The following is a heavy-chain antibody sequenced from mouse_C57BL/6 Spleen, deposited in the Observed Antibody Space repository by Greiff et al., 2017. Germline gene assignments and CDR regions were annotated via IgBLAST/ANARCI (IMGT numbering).Heavy chain of an antibody. CDR1: GYTFTDYN. V-gene: IGHV1-18*01. Sequence: VQLQQSGPELVKPGASVKIPCKASGYTFTDYNMDWVKQSHGKSLEWIGDINPNNGGTIYNQKFKGKATLTVDKSSRTAYMELRSLTSEDTAVYYCARSDYGSSYWCAYWGQGTLVTVSA. J-gene: IGHJ3*01. D-gene: IGHD1-1*01. CDR3: ARSDYGSSYWCAY. CDR2: INPNNGGT.